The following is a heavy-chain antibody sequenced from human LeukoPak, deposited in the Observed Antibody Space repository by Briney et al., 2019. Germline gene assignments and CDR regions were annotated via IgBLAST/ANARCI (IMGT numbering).Heavy chain of an antibody. CDR1: GGSISSGSYY. V-gene: IGHV4-61*02. J-gene: IGHJ3*02. CDR3: ARDVFMYYDFWSGYDAFDI. D-gene: IGHD3-3*01. CDR2: IYTSGST. Sequence: SETLSLTCTVSGGSISSGSYYWSWIRQPAGKGQEWIGRIYTSGSTNYNPSLKSRVTISVDTSKNQFSLKLSSVTAADTAVYYCARDVFMYYDFWSGYDAFDIWGQGTMVTVSS.